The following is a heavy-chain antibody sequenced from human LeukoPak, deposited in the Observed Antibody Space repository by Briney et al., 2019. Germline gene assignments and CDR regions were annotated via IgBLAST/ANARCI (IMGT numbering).Heavy chain of an antibody. Sequence: GGSLRLSCAASGFTLSSYSMNWVGQAPGKGLEWFSSISSSSSYIYYADSVKGRFTISRDNAKNSLYLQMNSLRAEDTAVYYCARESIKTPDYYGSGSYGAFDIWGQGTMVTVSS. CDR1: GFTLSSYS. CDR3: ARESIKTPDYYGSGSYGAFDI. D-gene: IGHD3-10*01. J-gene: IGHJ3*02. CDR2: ISSSSSYI. V-gene: IGHV3-21*01.